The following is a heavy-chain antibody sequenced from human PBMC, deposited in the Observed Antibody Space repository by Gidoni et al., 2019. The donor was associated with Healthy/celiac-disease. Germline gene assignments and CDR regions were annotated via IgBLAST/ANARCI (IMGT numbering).Heavy chain of an antibody. D-gene: IGHD6-19*01. Sequence: QVQLQDAGPGLVKPSETLSLTCTVPGGSIGSYYWSWIRPPAGKGVEWIGRIYTRGSTNYNPSLKSRVTMSVDTSKNQFSLKLSSVTAADTAVYYCARDIAVGSFDIWGQGTMVTVSS. CDR1: GGSIGSYY. J-gene: IGHJ3*02. CDR3: ARDIAVGSFDI. V-gene: IGHV4-4*07. CDR2: IYTRGST.